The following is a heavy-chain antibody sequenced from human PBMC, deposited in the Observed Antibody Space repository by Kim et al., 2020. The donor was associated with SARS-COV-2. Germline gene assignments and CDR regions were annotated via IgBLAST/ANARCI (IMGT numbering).Heavy chain of an antibody. J-gene: IGHJ4*02. CDR1: GASVSSSY. D-gene: IGHD3-10*01. CDR2: IHYSGGT. Sequence: SETLSLTCTVSGASVSSSYWSWIRQPPGKGVEWIGFIHYSGGTNYNPSLKSRVTISVDTSKNQFSLRVTSLTTADTALYYCARGSGSYSSNLDFWGQGTL. V-gene: IGHV4-59*02. CDR3: ARGSGSYSSNLDF.